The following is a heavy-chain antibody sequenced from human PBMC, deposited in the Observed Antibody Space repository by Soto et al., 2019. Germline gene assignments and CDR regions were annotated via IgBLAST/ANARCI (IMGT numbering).Heavy chain of an antibody. D-gene: IGHD4-4*01. V-gene: IGHV1-46*04. Sequence: ASVKVSCKASGYTVTNYYIHWVRQAPGQGLEWMGIINPIGDDTTYAQKLQGRVTMTRDTSTSTVYMELSSLKSEDTAVYYCASPMTIVTRLGYWGQGTLVTVSS. CDR3: ASPMTIVTRLGY. CDR2: INPIGDDT. J-gene: IGHJ4*02. CDR1: GYTVTNYY.